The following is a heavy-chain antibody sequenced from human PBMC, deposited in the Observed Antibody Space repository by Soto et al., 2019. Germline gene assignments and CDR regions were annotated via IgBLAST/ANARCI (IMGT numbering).Heavy chain of an antibody. D-gene: IGHD5-12*01. CDR1: GFTFSSYA. J-gene: IGHJ4*02. Sequence: PGGSLRLSCAASGFTFSSYAMSWVRQAPGKGLEWVSAMSGSGGSTYYADSVKGRFTISRDNSKNTLYLQMNSLRAEDTAVYYCTIQIVATIRHWGQGTLVTVSS. V-gene: IGHV3-23*01. CDR2: MSGSGGST. CDR3: TIQIVATIRH.